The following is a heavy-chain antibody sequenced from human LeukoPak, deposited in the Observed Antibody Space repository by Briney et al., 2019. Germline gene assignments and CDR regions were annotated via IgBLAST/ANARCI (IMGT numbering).Heavy chain of an antibody. D-gene: IGHD1-26*01. CDR3: ARRGGSGSSYCFDP. CDR1: GGSISSYY. V-gene: IGHV4-59*08. CDR2: VYSSGST. Sequence: SETLSLTCTVSGGSISSYYWSWIRQPPGKGPEWIGYVYSSGSTKYNPSLNSRVTISLDTSKSQFSLRLSSVTVADTAVYYCARRGGSGSSYCFDPWGQGTLVTVSS. J-gene: IGHJ5*02.